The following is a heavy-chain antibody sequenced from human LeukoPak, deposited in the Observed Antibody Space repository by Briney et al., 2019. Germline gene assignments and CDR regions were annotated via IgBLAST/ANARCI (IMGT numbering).Heavy chain of an antibody. J-gene: IGHJ5*02. D-gene: IGHD2-2*01. Sequence: SETLSLTCAGSGGSISSSNWGRWVRGPPGKGVEWIGEIYHSGSTNYNPSLKSRVTISVDKSKNQFSLKLSSVTAADTAVYYCARCPDIVVVPAAITGGFDPWGQGTLVTVSS. V-gene: IGHV4-4*02. CDR3: ARCPDIVVVPAAITGGFDP. CDR2: IYHSGST. CDR1: GGSISSSNW.